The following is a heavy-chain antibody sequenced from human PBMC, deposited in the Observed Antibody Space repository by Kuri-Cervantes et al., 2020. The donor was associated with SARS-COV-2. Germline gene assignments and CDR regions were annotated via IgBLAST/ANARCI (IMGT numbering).Heavy chain of an antibody. CDR3: ARETVAGTGDWFDP. V-gene: IGHV4-61*01. J-gene: IGHJ5*02. CDR2: IYYSGST. D-gene: IGHD6-19*01. Sequence: GSLRLSCTVSGHSVRSGYYWGWVRQPPGKGLEWIGYIYYSGSTNYNPSLKSRVTISVDTSKNQFSLKLSSVTAADTAVYYCARETVAGTGDWFDPWGQGTLVTVSS. CDR1: GHSVRSGYY.